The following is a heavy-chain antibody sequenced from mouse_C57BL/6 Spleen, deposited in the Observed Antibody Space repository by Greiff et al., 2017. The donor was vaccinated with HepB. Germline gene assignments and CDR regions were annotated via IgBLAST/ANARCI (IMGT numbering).Heavy chain of an antibody. D-gene: IGHD2-3*01. J-gene: IGHJ3*01. CDR1: GFTFSSYA. CDR3: AREGENDGYFFAY. V-gene: IGHV5-4*01. Sequence: DVQLVESGGGLVKPGGSLKLSCAASGFTFSSYAMSWVRQTPEKRLEWVATISDGGSYTYYPDNVKGRFTISRDNAKNNLYLQMSHLKSEDTAMYYCAREGENDGYFFAYWGQGTLVTVSA. CDR2: ISDGGSYT.